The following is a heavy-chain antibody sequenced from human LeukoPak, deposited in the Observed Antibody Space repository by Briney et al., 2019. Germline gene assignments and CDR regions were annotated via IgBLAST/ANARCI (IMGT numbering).Heavy chain of an antibody. Sequence: SETLSLTCAVYGGSFSGYYWSWIRQPPGKGLEWIGEINHSGSTNYNPSLKSRVTISVDTSKNQFSLKLSSVTAADTAVYYCARYYDSSGRSEWRRPFDYWGQGTLVTVSS. V-gene: IGHV4-34*01. CDR2: INHSGST. CDR3: ARYYDSSGRSEWRRPFDY. CDR1: GGSFSGYY. D-gene: IGHD3-22*01. J-gene: IGHJ4*02.